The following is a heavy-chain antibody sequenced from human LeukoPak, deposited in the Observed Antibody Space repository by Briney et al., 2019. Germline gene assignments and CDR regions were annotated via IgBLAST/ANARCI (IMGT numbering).Heavy chain of an antibody. CDR3: AKGDYYYYYGMDV. CDR2: ISSSGGST. V-gene: IGHV3-23*01. Sequence: PGGSLRLSCAASGFTFNRYAMSWVRQAPGKGLEWVSAISSSGGSTYYADSVKGRFTISRDNAKNSLYLQMNSLRAEDTALYYCAKGDYYYYYGMDVWGQGTTVTVSS. CDR1: GFTFNRYA. J-gene: IGHJ6*02.